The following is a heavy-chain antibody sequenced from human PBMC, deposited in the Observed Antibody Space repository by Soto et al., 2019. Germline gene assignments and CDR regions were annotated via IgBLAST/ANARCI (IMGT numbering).Heavy chain of an antibody. J-gene: IGHJ4*02. CDR2: INHSGST. CDR1: GGSFSGYY. CDR3: ARPGRTLRYYYFDY. D-gene: IGHD1-1*01. V-gene: IGHV4-34*01. Sequence: LSLTCAVYGGSFSGYYWSWIRQPPGKGLEWIGEINHSGSTNYNPSLKSRVTISVDTSKNQFSLKLSSVTAADTAVYYCARPGRTLRYYYFDYWGQGTLVTVAS.